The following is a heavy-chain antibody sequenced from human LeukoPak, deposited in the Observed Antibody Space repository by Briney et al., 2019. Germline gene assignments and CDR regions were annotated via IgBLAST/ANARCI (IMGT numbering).Heavy chain of an antibody. CDR1: GFPFSSYA. D-gene: IGHD1-14*01. CDR3: AKATGYLL. Sequence: GGSLRLSCAASGFPFSSYAMSWVRQAPGKGLEWVSTISNSDDSTYYADSVKGRFTISRDNSENTLFLRMNSLRAEDTAVYYCAKATGYLLWDQGTLVIVSS. V-gene: IGHV3-23*01. J-gene: IGHJ4*02. CDR2: ISNSDDST.